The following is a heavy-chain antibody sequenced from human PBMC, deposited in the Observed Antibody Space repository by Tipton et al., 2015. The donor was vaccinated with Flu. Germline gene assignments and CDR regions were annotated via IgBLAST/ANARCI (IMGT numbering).Heavy chain of an antibody. CDR3: ARGSPRRIAVAGPYYFDY. CDR1: GGSISSYY. J-gene: IGHJ4*02. CDR2: IYYSGST. V-gene: IGHV4-59*01. D-gene: IGHD6-19*01. Sequence: TLSLTCTVSGGSISSYYWSRIRQPPGKGLEWIGYIYYSGSTNYNPSLKSRVTISVETSKNQFSLKLCSVTAADTAVYYCARGSPRRIAVAGPYYFDYWGQGTLVTVSS.